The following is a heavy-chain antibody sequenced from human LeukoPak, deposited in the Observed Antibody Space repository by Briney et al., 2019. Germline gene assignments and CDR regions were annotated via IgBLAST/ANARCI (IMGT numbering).Heavy chain of an antibody. CDR1: GFTFSKYT. CDR3: AKDFTPDGIWDIDY. V-gene: IGHV3-23*01. J-gene: IGHJ4*02. D-gene: IGHD1-20*01. Sequence: GGSLRLSCVASGFTFSKYTMSWVRQAPGKGLEWVSGIYGGGSGSTFYAESVRGRFTISRDNSKNTLYLQMNSLRDEDTAIYYCAKDFTPDGIWDIDYWGRGTLITVSS. CDR2: IYGGGSGST.